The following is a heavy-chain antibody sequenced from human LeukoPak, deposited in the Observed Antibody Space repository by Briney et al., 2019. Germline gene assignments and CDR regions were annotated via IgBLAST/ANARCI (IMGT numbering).Heavy chain of an antibody. D-gene: IGHD3-22*01. V-gene: IGHV1-46*01. J-gene: IGHJ3*02. Sequence: ASVKVSCKASGYTFTSYYMHWVRQAPGQGLEWMGIINPSGGSTSYAQKFQGRVTMTRGMSTSTVYMELSSLRSEDTAVYYCARVGHYYDSSGDDAFDIWGQGTMVTVSS. CDR2: INPSGGST. CDR3: ARVGHYYDSSGDDAFDI. CDR1: GYTFTSYY.